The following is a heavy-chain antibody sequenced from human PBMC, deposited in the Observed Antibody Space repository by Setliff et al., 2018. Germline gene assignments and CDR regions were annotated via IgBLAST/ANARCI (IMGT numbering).Heavy chain of an antibody. CDR1: GGSISSYY. CDR2: VYYSGNT. D-gene: IGHD1-20*01. CDR3: ARDGNNWNDLDY. V-gene: IGHV4-39*07. Sequence: SETLSLTCTVSGGSISSYYWGWIRQPPGKGLEWIGCVYYSGNTYYSPSLKSRVTISVDTSKNQFSLKLSSVTAADTAVYYCARDGNNWNDLDYWGHGTLVTVSS. J-gene: IGHJ4*01.